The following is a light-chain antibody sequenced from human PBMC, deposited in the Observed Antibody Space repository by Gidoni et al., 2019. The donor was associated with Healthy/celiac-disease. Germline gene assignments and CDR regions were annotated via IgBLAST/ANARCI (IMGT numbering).Light chain of an antibody. CDR1: QSVSSSY. Sequence: EIVLTQSPGTLYLSPGERATLSCRASQSVSSSYLAWYQQKPGQAPRLLIYGASSRATGIPDRFSCSGSGTDFTLTISRLEPEDFAVYYCQQYGSSPPVTFGQGTRLEIK. J-gene: IGKJ5*01. V-gene: IGKV3-20*01. CDR2: GAS. CDR3: QQYGSSPPVT.